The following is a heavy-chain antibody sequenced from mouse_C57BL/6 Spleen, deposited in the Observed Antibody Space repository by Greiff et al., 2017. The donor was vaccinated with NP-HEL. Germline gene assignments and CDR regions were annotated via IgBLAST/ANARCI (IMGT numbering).Heavy chain of an antibody. D-gene: IGHD2-12*01. CDR3: ARVRREYYFDY. CDR1: GFTFSDYY. Sequence: EVMLVESEGGLVQPGSSMKLSCTASGFTFSDYYMAWVRQVPEKGLEWVANINYDGSSTYYLDSLKSRFIISRDNAKNILYLQMSSLKSEDTATYYCARVRREYYFDYWGQGTTLTVSS. CDR2: INYDGSST. J-gene: IGHJ2*01. V-gene: IGHV5-16*01.